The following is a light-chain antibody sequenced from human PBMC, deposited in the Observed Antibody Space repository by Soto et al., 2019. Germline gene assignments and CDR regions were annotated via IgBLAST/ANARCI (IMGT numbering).Light chain of an antibody. CDR1: QRVSSSY. CDR2: GAS. V-gene: IGKV3-20*01. Sequence: EIVMTQSPGTLSLSPCERSTLSCRASQRVSSSYLAWYQQKPGHAPRLLIYGASSRATGIPDRFSGSGSGTDFTLTISRLEPEDFAVYYCQQYGSSGTFGQGTKVDI. J-gene: IGKJ1*01. CDR3: QQYGSSGT.